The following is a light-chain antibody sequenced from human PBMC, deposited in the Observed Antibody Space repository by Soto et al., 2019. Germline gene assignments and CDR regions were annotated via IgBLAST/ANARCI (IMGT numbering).Light chain of an antibody. V-gene: IGKV1-39*01. CDR1: QSISLF. CDR3: HQTDSIPET. CDR2: AAS. J-gene: IGKJ1*01. Sequence: DIQMTQSPSSLSASVGDTVTITCRASQSISLFLNWYQQKPGKAPKLLIYAASSLQSGVSARFSGNRSGTDFTLTISSLQPEDFATYYCHQTDSIPETFGQGTKVEIK.